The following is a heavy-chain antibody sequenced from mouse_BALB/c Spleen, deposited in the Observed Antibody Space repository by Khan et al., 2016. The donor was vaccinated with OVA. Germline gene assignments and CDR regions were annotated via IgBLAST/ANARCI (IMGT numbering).Heavy chain of an antibody. Sequence: EVELVESGGDLVKPGGSLKLSCAASGFTFSSYSMSWVRQTPDKRLEWVATISSGGDYTYYPDSVKGRFTISRDNAKNILYLQMSSLRSEDTAMYYWARHLTGSFAYWGQGTLLTVSA. V-gene: IGHV5-6*01. CDR3: ARHLTGSFAY. J-gene: IGHJ3*01. CDR1: GFTFSSYS. CDR2: ISSGGDYT.